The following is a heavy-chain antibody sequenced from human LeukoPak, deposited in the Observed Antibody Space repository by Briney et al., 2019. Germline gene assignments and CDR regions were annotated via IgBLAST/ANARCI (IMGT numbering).Heavy chain of an antibody. D-gene: IGHD2-2*01. CDR2: ISGSGGST. CDR3: AKSEGYCSSTSCPGYFQH. CDR1: GFTFSSYA. V-gene: IGHV3-23*01. Sequence: PGGSLRLSCAASGFTFSSYAMSWVRQAPGKGLEWVSAISGSGGSTYYAESVKGRLTISRDNSKNTLYLQMNSLRAEDTAVYYCAKSEGYCSSTSCPGYFQHWGQGTLVTVSS. J-gene: IGHJ1*01.